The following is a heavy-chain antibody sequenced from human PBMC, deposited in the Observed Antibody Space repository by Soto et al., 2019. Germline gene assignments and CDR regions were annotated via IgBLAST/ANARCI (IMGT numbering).Heavy chain of an antibody. Sequence: SGGSLRLSCAASGFTFTRYSMNWVRQAPGKGLEWVSSISSTTNYIYYGDSMKGRFTISRDNAKNSLYLEMSSLRAEDTAVYYCARESEDLTSNFDYWGQGTLVTVSS. CDR3: ARESEDLTSNFDY. J-gene: IGHJ4*02. CDR2: ISSTTNYI. V-gene: IGHV3-21*06. CDR1: GFTFTRYS.